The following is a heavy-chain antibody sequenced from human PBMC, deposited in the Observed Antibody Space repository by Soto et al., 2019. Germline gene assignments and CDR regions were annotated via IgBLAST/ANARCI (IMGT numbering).Heavy chain of an antibody. CDR2: ISGSGGST. CDR1: GFTFSSYA. CDR3: AKDQGFTMVRGVIIADAFDI. Sequence: GGSLRLSCAASGFTFSSYAMSWVRQAPGKGLEWVSAISGSGGSTYYADSGKGRFTISRDNSKNKLYLQMNSLRAEDTAVYYCAKDQGFTMVRGVIIADAFDIWGQGTMVTVSS. D-gene: IGHD3-10*01. V-gene: IGHV3-23*01. J-gene: IGHJ3*02.